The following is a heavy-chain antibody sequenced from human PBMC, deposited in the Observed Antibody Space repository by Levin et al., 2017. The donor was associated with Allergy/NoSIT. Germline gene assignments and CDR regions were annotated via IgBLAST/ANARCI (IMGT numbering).Heavy chain of an antibody. CDR1: GYTFSGYY. D-gene: IGHD5/OR15-5a*01. CDR2: INPKTGDT. J-gene: IGHJ5*02. V-gene: IGHV1-2*06. Sequence: GASVKVSCKSSGYTFSGYYIHWVRQAPGQGLEWMGRINPKTGDTTYTQKFQGRVTMTRDTSISTAYMDLSRLRSDDTAVYYCVTWALVSVPPVDYTWLDPWGQGTLVTVSS. CDR3: VTWALVSVPPVDYTWLDP.